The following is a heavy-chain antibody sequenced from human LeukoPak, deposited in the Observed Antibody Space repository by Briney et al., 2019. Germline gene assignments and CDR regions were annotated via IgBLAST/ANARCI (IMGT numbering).Heavy chain of an antibody. J-gene: IGHJ4*02. CDR2: ISGDGT. V-gene: IGHV3-23*01. CDR3: ATYYYDSSGYSAGYD. CDR1: GFTFSVYG. Sequence: PGGSLRLSCAASGFTFSVYGMSWVRQAPGKGLEWVSAISGDGTYYADSVKGRFTISRDNSKDTLYLQMNSLRAEDTAVYYCATYYYDSSGYSAGYDWGQGTLVTVSS. D-gene: IGHD3-22*01.